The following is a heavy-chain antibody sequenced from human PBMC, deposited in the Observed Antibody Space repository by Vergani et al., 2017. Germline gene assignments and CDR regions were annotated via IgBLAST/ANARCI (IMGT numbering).Heavy chain of an antibody. J-gene: IGHJ4*02. CDR2: ISSSSSYI. V-gene: IGHV3-21*01. Sequence: EVHLVESGGSLVKPGGSLRLSCAASGFPFISYSVNGVRQVPGKGLEWVSSISSSSSYIYYAYTGKGRFTISRDNAKNSLYLQMNSLRAEDTAVYYCARRSDDAEDYWGQGTLVTVSS. D-gene: IGHD1-1*01. CDR3: ARRSDDAEDY. CDR1: GFPFISYS.